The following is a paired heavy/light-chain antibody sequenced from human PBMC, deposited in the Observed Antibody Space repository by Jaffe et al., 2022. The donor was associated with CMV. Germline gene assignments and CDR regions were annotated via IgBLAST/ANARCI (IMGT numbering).Heavy chain of an antibody. CDR1: GGSISSSSYY. J-gene: IGHJ6*03. Sequence: QLQLQESGPGLVKPSETLSLTCTVSGGSISSSSYYWGWIRQPPGKGLEWIGSIYYSGSTYYNPSLKSRVTISVDTSKNQFSLKLSSVTAADTAVYYCARQGYCSSTSCYPLKNYMDVWGKGTTVTVSS. CDR2: IYYSGST. CDR3: ARQGYCSSTSCYPLKNYMDV. D-gene: IGHD2-2*01. V-gene: IGHV4-39*01.
Light chain of an antibody. CDR3: QQLNSYLIT. CDR1: QGISSY. J-gene: IGKJ5*01. Sequence: IQLTQSPSSLSASVGDRVTITCRASQGISSYLAWYQQKPGKAPKLLIYAASTLQSGVPSRFSGSGSGTDFTLTISSLQPEDFATYYCQQLNSYLITFGQGTRLEIK. V-gene: IGKV1-9*01. CDR2: AAS.